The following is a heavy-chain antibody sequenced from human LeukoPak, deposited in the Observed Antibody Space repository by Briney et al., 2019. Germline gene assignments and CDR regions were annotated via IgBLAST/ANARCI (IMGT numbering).Heavy chain of an antibody. CDR2: IYTSGST. V-gene: IGHV4-4*07. D-gene: IGHD3-10*01. CDR1: GGSISSYY. J-gene: IGHJ4*02. CDR3: ARDFEFYGSGSTYYFDY. Sequence: PSETLSLTCTVSGGSISSYYWSWIRQPAGKGLERIGRIYTSGSTNYNPSLKSRVTMSVDTSKNQFSLKLSSVTAADTAVYYCARDFEFYGSGSTYYFDYWGQGTLVTVSS.